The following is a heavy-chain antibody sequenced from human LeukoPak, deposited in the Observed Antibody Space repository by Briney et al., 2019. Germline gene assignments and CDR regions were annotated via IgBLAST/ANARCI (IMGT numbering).Heavy chain of an antibody. Sequence: PGGSLRLSCAASGFAFNNYAMSWVRQAPGRGLAGVSSIGGSGGRPYYADSVRGRFALSRDNSKNTLYLQMNSLRAEDTAVYFCAKEGDSSGYYVILCFFDYWGQGTLVTVSS. CDR2: IGGSGGRP. V-gene: IGHV3-23*01. D-gene: IGHD6-19*01. CDR3: AKEGDSSGYYVILCFFDY. CDR1: GFAFNNYA. J-gene: IGHJ4*02.